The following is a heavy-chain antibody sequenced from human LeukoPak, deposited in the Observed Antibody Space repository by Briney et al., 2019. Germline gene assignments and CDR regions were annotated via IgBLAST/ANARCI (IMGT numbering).Heavy chain of an antibody. CDR2: IYYSVST. D-gene: IGHD2-8*01. V-gene: IGHV4-39*07. CDR3: ATNNYFDY. CDR1: GASISSTNNF. J-gene: IGHJ4*02. Sequence: PSETLSLTCTVSGASISSTNNFWGWIRQTPGKGLEWIATIYYSVSTYYNPSLKSRLSISVDTSKNQFSLKLSSVTAADTAVYYCATNNYFDYWGQGTLVTVSS.